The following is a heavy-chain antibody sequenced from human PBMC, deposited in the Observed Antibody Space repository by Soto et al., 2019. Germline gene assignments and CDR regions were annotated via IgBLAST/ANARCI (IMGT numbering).Heavy chain of an antibody. CDR2: INQDGSEK. V-gene: IGHV3-7*03. D-gene: IGHD6-19*01. CDR3: ARWESSGWYLGI. CDR1: GFTFSGYW. J-gene: IGHJ4*02. Sequence: PGGSLRLSCAASGFTFSGYWMSWVRQPPGKGLEWVASINQDGSEKFYVDSVNGRFTISRDNAKNSLFLQMISLRAEDTAVYYCARWESSGWYLGIWGQGTLVTVSS.